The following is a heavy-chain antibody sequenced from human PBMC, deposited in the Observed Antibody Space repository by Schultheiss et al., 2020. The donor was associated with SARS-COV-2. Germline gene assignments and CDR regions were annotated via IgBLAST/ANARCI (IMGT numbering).Heavy chain of an antibody. CDR3: ARESYDPYCGGDCFIAFDY. V-gene: IGHV4-59*01. J-gene: IGHJ4*02. Sequence: SETLSLTCAVSGDFFSTYYWSWVRQPPGKGLEWIGYIYYSGSTNYNPSRENRVTISVDTSKNQFSLKLSAVTAADTAVCYCARESYDPYCGGDCFIAFDYWGQGTLVTVSS. CDR2: IYYSGST. D-gene: IGHD2-21*02. CDR1: GDFFSTYY.